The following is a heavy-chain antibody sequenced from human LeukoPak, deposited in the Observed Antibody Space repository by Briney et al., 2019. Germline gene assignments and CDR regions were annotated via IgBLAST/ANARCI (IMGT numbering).Heavy chain of an antibody. CDR1: GGSFSGYY. CDR2: IYYSGST. D-gene: IGHD5-18*01. Sequence: SETLSLTCAVYGGSFSGYYWSWIRQPPGKGLEWIGYIYYSGSTNYKSSLKSRVTISVDTSRNQFSLKLSSVTAADTAVYYCARTTEGGYSYGYFYYYYMDVWGKGTTVTISS. CDR3: ARTTEGGYSYGYFYYYYMDV. V-gene: IGHV4-59*01. J-gene: IGHJ6*03.